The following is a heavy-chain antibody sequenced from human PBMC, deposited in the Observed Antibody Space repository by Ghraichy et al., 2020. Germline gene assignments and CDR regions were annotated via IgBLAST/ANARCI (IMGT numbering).Heavy chain of an antibody. CDR1: GGSISSGGYS. Sequence: SETLSLTCAVSGGSISSGGYSWSWIRQPPGKGLEWIGYIYHSGSTSYNPSLRSRVTISVDRSKNHFSLRLTSVTAADTALYYCVRGSYGVGDYYGMDVWGQGTTVTVSS. J-gene: IGHJ6*02. CDR3: VRGSYGVGDYYGMDV. V-gene: IGHV4-30-2*01. D-gene: IGHD4-17*01. CDR2: IYHSGST.